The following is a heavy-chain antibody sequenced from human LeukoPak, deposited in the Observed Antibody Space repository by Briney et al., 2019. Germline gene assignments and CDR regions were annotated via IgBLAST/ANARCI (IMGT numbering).Heavy chain of an antibody. CDR2: ISGSGGST. CDR1: GFTFSSSA. J-gene: IGHJ4*02. CDR3: ARPYRRKDY. Sequence: GGSLILSCAASGFTFSSSAMSRVRQAPGKGLEWVSAISGSGGSTYYADSVKGRFTISRDNSKNTLYLQMNSLRAEDTAVYYCARPYRRKDYWGQGTLVTVSS. V-gene: IGHV3-23*01. D-gene: IGHD1-26*01.